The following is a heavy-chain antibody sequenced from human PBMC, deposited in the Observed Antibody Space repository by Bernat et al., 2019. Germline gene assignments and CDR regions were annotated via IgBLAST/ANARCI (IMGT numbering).Heavy chain of an antibody. D-gene: IGHD5-18*01. Sequence: EVQLVQSGAEVKKPGESLRISCKGSGYSFTSYWISWVRQMPGKGLEWMGRIDPSDSYTNNSPSFQGHVTISADKSISTAYQQWSSLKASDTAMYYCARFGGGIQLWHYYYYGMDVWGQGTTVTVSS. CDR3: ARFGGGIQLWHYYYYGMDV. CDR2: IDPSDSYT. CDR1: GYSFTSYW. J-gene: IGHJ6*02. V-gene: IGHV5-10-1*03.